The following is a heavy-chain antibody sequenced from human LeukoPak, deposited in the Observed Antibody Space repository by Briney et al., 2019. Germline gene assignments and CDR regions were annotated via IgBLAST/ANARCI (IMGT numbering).Heavy chain of an antibody. D-gene: IGHD5-18*01. CDR2: IHSGGST. J-gene: IGHJ4*02. CDR3: ARVGGYSYGPSFDC. CDR1: GFSVRNNY. V-gene: IGHV3-66*01. Sequence: GGSLRLSCAASGFSVRNNYMTWVRQAPGKGLEWVSVIHSGGSTYHADSVKGRFTISRDNSKNTLYLQMYSLRVDDTAVYFCARVGGYSYGPSFDCWGQGTLVTVSS.